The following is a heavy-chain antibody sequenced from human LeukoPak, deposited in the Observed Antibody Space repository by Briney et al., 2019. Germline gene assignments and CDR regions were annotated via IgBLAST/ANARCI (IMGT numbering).Heavy chain of an antibody. V-gene: IGHV3-66*02. CDR2: IYSGGST. CDR3: ARDRPAARFTDYYYYMDV. J-gene: IGHJ6*03. Sequence: TGGSLRLSCAASGFTVSSNYMSWVRQAPGKGLEWVSVIYSGGSTYYADSVKGRFTISRDNSKNTLYLQMNSLRAEDTAVYYCARDRPAARFTDYYYYMDVWGKGTTVTVSS. D-gene: IGHD6-6*01. CDR1: GFTVSSNY.